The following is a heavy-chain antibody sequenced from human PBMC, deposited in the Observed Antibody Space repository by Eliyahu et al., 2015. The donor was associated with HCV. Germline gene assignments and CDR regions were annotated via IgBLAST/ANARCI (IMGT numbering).Heavy chain of an antibody. V-gene: IGHV5-51*01. J-gene: IGHJ4*02. CDR2: IYPGDSDT. CDR3: ARSPNNGYYGHYFDY. Sequence: EVQLVQSGAEVKKPGESLKISCKASGYTFTSYWIGWVRQMPGKGLEWMGIIYPGDSDTRHSPSFQGQVTISTDKSISTAYLQWSSLKASDTAMYYCARSPNNGYYGHYFDYWGQGTLVTVSS. CDR1: GYTFTSYW. D-gene: IGHD5-18*01.